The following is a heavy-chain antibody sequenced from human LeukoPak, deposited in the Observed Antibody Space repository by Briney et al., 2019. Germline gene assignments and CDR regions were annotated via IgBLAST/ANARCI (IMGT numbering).Heavy chain of an antibody. D-gene: IGHD6-13*01. V-gene: IGHV2-5*02. Sequence: QSGPTLVKPTQTLTLTCTFSGFSLSTSGVGVGWIRQPPGKALEWLALIYWDDDKRYSPSLKSRLTITKDTSKNQVVLTMTNMDPVDTATYYCAHSGSVVAAAGTLFGYWGQGTLVTVSS. J-gene: IGHJ4*02. CDR3: AHSGSVVAAAGTLFGY. CDR1: GFSLSTSGVG. CDR2: IYWDDDK.